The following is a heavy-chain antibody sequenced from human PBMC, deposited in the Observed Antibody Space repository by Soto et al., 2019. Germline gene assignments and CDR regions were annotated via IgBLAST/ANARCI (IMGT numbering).Heavy chain of an antibody. D-gene: IGHD2-2*03. CDR2: IIPILGIA. CDR1: GGTFSSYT. CDR3: ASKGSRGLDIVVVPAAFYFDY. Sequence: ASVKVSCKASGGTFSSYTISWVRQAPGQGLEWMGRIIPILGIANYAQKFQGRVTITADKSTSTAYMELSSLRSEDTAVYYCASKGSRGLDIVVVPAAFYFDYWGQGTLVTVSS. V-gene: IGHV1-69*02. J-gene: IGHJ4*02.